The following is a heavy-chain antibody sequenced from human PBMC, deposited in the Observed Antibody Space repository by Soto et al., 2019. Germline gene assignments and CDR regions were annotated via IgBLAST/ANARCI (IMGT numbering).Heavy chain of an antibody. V-gene: IGHV3-30*03. CDR1: GFIFTSYG. Sequence: PGGSLRLSCGASGFIFTSYGMHWVRQAPGKGLEWMALILHDGSAEYYADSVKGRFTISRDNSKNTLYLQMNSLTAEDTAVYYCARSRDGYSFYFYYGMDGWGQGTTVTVSS. CDR2: ILHDGSAE. J-gene: IGHJ6*02. CDR3: ARSRDGYSFYFYYGMDG. D-gene: IGHD4-4*01.